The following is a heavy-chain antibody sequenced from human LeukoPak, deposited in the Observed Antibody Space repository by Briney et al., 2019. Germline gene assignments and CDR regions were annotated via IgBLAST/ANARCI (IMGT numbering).Heavy chain of an antibody. J-gene: IGHJ4*02. D-gene: IGHD3/OR15-3a*01. V-gene: IGHV3-7*05. CDR1: GFTFSGYW. CDR2: IKSDGSEK. Sequence: PGGSLRLSCAASGFTFSGYWMSWVRQTPGKGLEWVANIKSDGSEKHYVDSVKGRFTISRDNAKNSLYLQMTSLRAEDTAVYYCARVWTGAAYYFDNWGQGTPVTVSS. CDR3: ARVWTGAAYYFDN.